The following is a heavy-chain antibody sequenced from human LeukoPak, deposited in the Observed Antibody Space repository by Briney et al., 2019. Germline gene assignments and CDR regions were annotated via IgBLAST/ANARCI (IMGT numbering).Heavy chain of an antibody. Sequence: GASVKVSCKASGYTFTGYYMHWVRQAPGQGLEWMGWINPNSGGTNYAQKFQGRVTMTRDTSISTAYMELSRLRSDDTAVYYCARSIPSPGIAVAGTFDYWGQGTLVTVSS. D-gene: IGHD6-19*01. J-gene: IGHJ4*02. V-gene: IGHV1-2*02. CDR3: ARSIPSPGIAVAGTFDY. CDR2: INPNSGGT. CDR1: GYTFTGYY.